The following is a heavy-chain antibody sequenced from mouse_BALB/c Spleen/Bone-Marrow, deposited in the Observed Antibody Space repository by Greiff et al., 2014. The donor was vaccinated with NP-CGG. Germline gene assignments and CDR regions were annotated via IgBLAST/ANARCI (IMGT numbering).Heavy chain of an antibody. Sequence: VKLQESGPGLVAPSQSLSITCTVSGFSLTSYGVHWVRQPPGKGLEWLGIIWAGGSTNYNSALMSRLSISKDNSKSQVFLKMNSLKTDDTAMYFCAIAYCGNYNYYFDYWGQGTTLTVSA. CDR1: GFSLTSYG. V-gene: IGHV2-9*02. CDR3: AIAYCGNYNYYFDY. D-gene: IGHD2-10*01. CDR2: IWAGGST. J-gene: IGHJ2*01.